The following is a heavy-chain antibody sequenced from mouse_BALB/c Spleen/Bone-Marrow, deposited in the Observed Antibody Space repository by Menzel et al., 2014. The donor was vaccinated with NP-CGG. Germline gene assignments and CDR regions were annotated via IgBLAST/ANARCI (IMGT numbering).Heavy chain of an antibody. CDR3: ASYVYGYYFDY. J-gene: IGHJ2*01. V-gene: IGHV14-3*02. CDR1: GFNIKDTY. Sequence: EVQVVESGAELVKLGASVKLSCTASGFNIKDTYMHWVKQRPEQGLEWIGRIDPANGNTKYDPKFQGKASITADTSSNTAYLQLSSLASEDTAVYYCASYVYGYYFDYWGQGTPLTVSS. D-gene: IGHD2-2*01. CDR2: IDPANGNT.